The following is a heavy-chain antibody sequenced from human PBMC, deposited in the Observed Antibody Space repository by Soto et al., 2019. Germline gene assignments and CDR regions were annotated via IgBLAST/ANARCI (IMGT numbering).Heavy chain of an antibody. Sequence: PGGSLRLSCAASGFTFSSYGMHWVRQAPGKGLEWVAVIWYDGNNKYYAEYVKGRFTISRDNSKNTLYLQMNSLRAEDTAVYYCARDRGRRDGYNGVDYWGQGTLVTVSS. CDR2: IWYDGNNK. V-gene: IGHV3-33*01. D-gene: IGHD2-8*01. CDR3: ARDRGRRDGYNGVDY. CDR1: GFTFSSYG. J-gene: IGHJ4*02.